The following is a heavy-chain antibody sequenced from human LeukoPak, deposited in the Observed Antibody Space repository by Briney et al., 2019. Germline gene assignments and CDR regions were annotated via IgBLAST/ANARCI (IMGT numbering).Heavy chain of an antibody. D-gene: IGHD6-19*01. Sequence: PSGTLSLTCTVSVGSISSYYWSWIRQPPGKGLEWIVHIYYSGSTNYNPSLKSRVTISVDTSKNKFSLKLSSVTAADTAVYYCARADSSGWYEVDYWGQGTLVTVSS. J-gene: IGHJ4*02. CDR1: VGSISSYY. V-gene: IGHV4-59*01. CDR2: IYYSGST. CDR3: ARADSSGWYEVDY.